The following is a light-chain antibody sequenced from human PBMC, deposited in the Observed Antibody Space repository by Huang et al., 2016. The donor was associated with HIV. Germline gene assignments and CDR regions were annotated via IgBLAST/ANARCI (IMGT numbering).Light chain of an antibody. Sequence: IVLPQSPATLSLSPGERATLSCRASQGVSSYLAWYQQKPGQAPRLLIYDASNRATGIPARFSGSGAGTDFTLTISSLEPEDFAVYYCQQRSNWRWTFGQGTKVEIK. CDR2: DAS. CDR3: QQRSNWRWT. CDR1: QGVSSY. J-gene: IGKJ1*01. V-gene: IGKV3-11*01.